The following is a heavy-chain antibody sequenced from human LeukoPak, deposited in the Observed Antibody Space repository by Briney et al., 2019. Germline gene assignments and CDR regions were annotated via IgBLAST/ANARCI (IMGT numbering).Heavy chain of an antibody. CDR3: ARDIPADL. CDR2: IHYSGNT. J-gene: IGHJ5*02. V-gene: IGHV4-59*01. CDR1: GGSISGFY. Sequence: SETLSLTCTVSGGSISGFYWSWIRQPPGKGLEWIGYIHYSGNTNYNPSLKSRVNTSLDTSENQFSLRLSSVTAADTAVYFCARDIPADLWGQGTRLTVSS.